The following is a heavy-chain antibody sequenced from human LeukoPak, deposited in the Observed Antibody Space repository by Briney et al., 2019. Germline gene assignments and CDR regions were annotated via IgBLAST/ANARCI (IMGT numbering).Heavy chain of an antibody. Sequence: SQTLSLTCAISGDSVSSDSAAWNWIRQSPSRGLEWLGRTYYRSKWYNDYAVSVKSRITINPDTSKNQFSLQLNSVTPEDTAVYYCARDLGIAAAGIGWDDAFDIWGQGTMVTVSS. J-gene: IGHJ3*02. CDR3: ARDLGIAAAGIGWDDAFDI. CDR2: TYYRSKWYN. V-gene: IGHV6-1*01. CDR1: GDSVSSDSAA. D-gene: IGHD6-13*01.